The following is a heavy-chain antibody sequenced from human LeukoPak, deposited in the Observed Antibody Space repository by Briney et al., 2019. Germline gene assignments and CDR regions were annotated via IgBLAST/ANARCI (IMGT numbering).Heavy chain of an antibody. Sequence: ASVKVSCKASGYTFTGYYMHWGRQAPGQGLEWIGWINPNSGATNYAQKFQGRVTMTRDTSISTAYMELSRLRSDDTAVYYCARDTYTDYWGQGTLVTVSS. CDR2: INPNSGAT. CDR3: ARDTYTDY. J-gene: IGHJ4*02. CDR1: GYTFTGYY. D-gene: IGHD4-11*01. V-gene: IGHV1-2*02.